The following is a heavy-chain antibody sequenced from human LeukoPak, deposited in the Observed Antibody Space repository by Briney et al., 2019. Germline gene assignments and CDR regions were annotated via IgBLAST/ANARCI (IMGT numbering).Heavy chain of an antibody. CDR2: ISGSGGST. CDR3: AKTPYSSSWYRYFDY. V-gene: IGHV3-23*01. D-gene: IGHD6-13*01. Sequence: GGSLRLSCAASGFTFSAYAMNWVREAPGKGVGWGSAISGSGGSTYYADSVRGRFTISRDNSKNTLYLLMNSLRAEDTAVYYGAKTPYSSSWYRYFDYWGQGTLVTVSS. CDR1: GFTFSAYA. J-gene: IGHJ4*02.